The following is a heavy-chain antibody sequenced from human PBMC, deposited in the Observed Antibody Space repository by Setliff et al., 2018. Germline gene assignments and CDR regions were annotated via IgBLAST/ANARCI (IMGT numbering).Heavy chain of an antibody. Sequence: RASVKVSCKASGYIFNTFGINWMRRAPGQGLEWIGWISPYNGDTKYAQNLQGRVTLTTDTSTSTAYVEVRSLRSDDTAVYYCARSPPNRGVGQGHHMDVWGKGTTVTSP. V-gene: IGHV1-18*01. J-gene: IGHJ6*03. CDR1: GYIFNTFG. CDR3: ARSPPNRGVGQGHHMDV. CDR2: ISPYNGDT. D-gene: IGHD1-26*01.